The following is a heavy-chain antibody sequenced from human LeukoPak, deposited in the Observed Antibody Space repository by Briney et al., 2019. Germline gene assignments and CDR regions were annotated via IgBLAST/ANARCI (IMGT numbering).Heavy chain of an antibody. CDR3: ARDRISLFDY. V-gene: IGHV4-39*07. J-gene: IGHJ4*02. CDR2: VYYSGST. Sequence: PSETLSLTCIVSGGSINSTYYWGWIRQPPGKGLEWIGTVYYSGSTYYNPSLKGRVTISVDTSKNQFSLKLSSVTAADTAVYYCARDRISLFDYWGQGTLVTVSS. CDR1: GGSINSTYY. D-gene: IGHD3-3*02.